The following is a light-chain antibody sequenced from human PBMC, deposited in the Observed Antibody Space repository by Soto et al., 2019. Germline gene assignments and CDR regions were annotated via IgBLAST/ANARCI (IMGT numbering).Light chain of an antibody. CDR3: QQYGSSRP. J-gene: IGKJ1*01. V-gene: IGKV3-20*01. CDR1: QSVSSSY. CDR2: GAS. Sequence: EIVLTQSPGTLSLSPGERATLSCRASQSVSSSYLAWYQQKPGQAPRLLIYGASSMATGIPDRFSGSGSETDFTLTISRLEPEDFAVYYCQQYGSSRPFGQGTKVEIK.